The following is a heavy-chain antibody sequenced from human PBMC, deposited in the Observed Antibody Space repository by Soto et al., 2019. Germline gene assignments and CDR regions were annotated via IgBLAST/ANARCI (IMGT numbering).Heavy chain of an antibody. CDR3: ARGPVGARDDRVDY. V-gene: IGHV1-69*13. Sequence: GASVKVSCKASGYTFTSFGVTWVRRAPGQGLEWMGGIIPIFGTANYAQKFQGRVTITADESTSTAYMELSSLRSEDTAVYYCARGPVGARDDRVDYWGQGTLVTVSS. J-gene: IGHJ4*02. CDR1: GYTFTSFG. D-gene: IGHD1-26*01. CDR2: IIPIFGTA.